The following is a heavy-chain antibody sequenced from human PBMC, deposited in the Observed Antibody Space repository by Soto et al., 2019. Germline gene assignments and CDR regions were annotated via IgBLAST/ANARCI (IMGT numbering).Heavy chain of an antibody. D-gene: IGHD6-19*01. CDR3: ANSWSFSSAWHPFDY. Sequence: GGSLRLSCAVSGFTFSNAWMTWVRQAPGKGLEWVGRIKSETDGETTDYVAPVKGRFIISRDDSKNTLYLQMTSLRTDDTALYFCANSWSFSSAWHPFDYRGQGTLVT. CDR1: GFTFSNAW. CDR2: IKSETDGETT. V-gene: IGHV3-15*01. J-gene: IGHJ4*02.